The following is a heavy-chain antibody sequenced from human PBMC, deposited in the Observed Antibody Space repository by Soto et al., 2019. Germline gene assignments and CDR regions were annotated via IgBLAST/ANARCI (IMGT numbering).Heavy chain of an antibody. J-gene: IGHJ6*02. CDR2: ISSSSSYT. CDR3: ARSGTAMASYYGMDV. V-gene: IGHV3-11*06. CDR1: GFTFSDYY. Sequence: GGSLRLSCAASGFTFSDYYMSWIRQAPGKGLEWVSYISSSSSYTNNADSVKGRFTISRDNAKNSLYLQMNSLRAEDTAVYYCARSGTAMASYYGMDVWGQGTTVTVSS. D-gene: IGHD5-18*01.